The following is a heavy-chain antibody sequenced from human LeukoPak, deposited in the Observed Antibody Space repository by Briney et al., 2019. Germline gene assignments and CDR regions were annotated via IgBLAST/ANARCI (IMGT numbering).Heavy chain of an antibody. J-gene: IGHJ5*02. Sequence: SETLSLTCTVSGGSISSYYWSWIRQPPGKGLEWIGFIYYSGSTNYSPSLRSRVTMSVDTSKNQFSLKLSSVTAADTAVYYCARDSGTTGEVKFDPWGQGTLVTVSS. CDR1: GGSISSYY. D-gene: IGHD3-10*01. CDR3: ARDSGTTGEVKFDP. V-gene: IGHV4-59*12. CDR2: IYYSGST.